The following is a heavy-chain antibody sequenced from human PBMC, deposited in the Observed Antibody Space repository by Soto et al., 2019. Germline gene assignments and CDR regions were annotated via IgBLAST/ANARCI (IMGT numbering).Heavy chain of an antibody. CDR1: GYTFTSYY. J-gene: IGHJ4*02. V-gene: IGHV1-46*01. CDR2: INPSGGST. CDR3: ARSSANARNYYDSSGYLDY. Sequence: QVQLVQSGAEVKKPGASVKVSCKASGYTFTSYYMHWVRQAPGQGLEWMGIINPSGGSTSYAQKFQGRVTMTGDTSTSTVYMELSSLRSEDTAVYYCARSSANARNYYDSSGYLDYWGQGTLVTVSS. D-gene: IGHD3-22*01.